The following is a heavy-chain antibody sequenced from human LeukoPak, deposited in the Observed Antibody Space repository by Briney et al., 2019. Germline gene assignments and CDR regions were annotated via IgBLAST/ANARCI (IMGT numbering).Heavy chain of an antibody. CDR3: ARDEGPARHDL. V-gene: IGHV3-21*01. Sequence: PGGSLRLSCAASAFTFSNYGMSWVRQAPGKGLEWVSSITVSGFGTYYADSVKGRFTISRDNAKNSLYLQMNSLRAEDTAVYYCARDEGPARHDLWGRGTLVTVSS. CDR2: ITVSGFGT. CDR1: AFTFSNYG. J-gene: IGHJ2*01.